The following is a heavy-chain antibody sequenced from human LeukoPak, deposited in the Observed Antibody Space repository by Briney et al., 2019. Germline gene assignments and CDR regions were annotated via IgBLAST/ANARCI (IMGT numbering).Heavy chain of an antibody. V-gene: IGHV4-4*09. J-gene: IGHJ4*02. CDR2: VNTKGET. Sequence: SETLSLTCTVSGVSMSAFQWSWVRQSPEKGLEWIGCVNTKGETNYNPPLKSRVITSVDTSKSQFSLRLTSVTAADTAVYYCATSNDAKIAPFDHWGQGALVTVSS. D-gene: IGHD1-1*01. CDR1: GVSMSAFQ. CDR3: ATSNDAKIAPFDH.